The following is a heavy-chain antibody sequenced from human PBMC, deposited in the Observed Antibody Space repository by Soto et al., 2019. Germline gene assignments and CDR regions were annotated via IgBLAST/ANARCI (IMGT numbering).Heavy chain of an antibody. CDR1: GGSISSGGYY. D-gene: IGHD1-26*01. Sequence: QVQLQESGPGLVKPSQTLSLTCTVSGGSISSGGYYWSWIRQHPGKGLEWIGYIYYSGSTYYNPSLKSRVTISVDTSKNQVSLKLGSVTAADTAGYYCARLTAEPSGFDYWGQGTLVTVSS. CDR3: ARLTAEPSGFDY. CDR2: IYYSGST. V-gene: IGHV4-31*03. J-gene: IGHJ4*02.